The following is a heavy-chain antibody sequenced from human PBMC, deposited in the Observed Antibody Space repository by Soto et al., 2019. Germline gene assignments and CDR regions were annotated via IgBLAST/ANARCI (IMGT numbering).Heavy chain of an antibody. CDR1: GFPFGNFL. J-gene: IGHJ4*02. D-gene: IGHD3-10*01. CDR2: IRSQPYGGTA. V-gene: IGHV3-49*03. Sequence: GGSLRLSCTASGFPFGNFLMSWFRQAPGKGMEWVGFIRSQPYGGTAEYAASVRGRFTISRDDSKGIAYLQMNSLQTEDSGVYYCIGSFPFWGQGTLVAVSS. CDR3: IGSFPF.